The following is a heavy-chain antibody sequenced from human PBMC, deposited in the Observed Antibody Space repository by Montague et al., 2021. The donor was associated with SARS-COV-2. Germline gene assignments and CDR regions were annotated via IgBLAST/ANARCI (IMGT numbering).Heavy chain of an antibody. CDR2: INPKTGDT. CDR1: GYIFTGSY. V-gene: IGHV1-2*02. J-gene: IGHJ4*02. D-gene: IGHD5-12*01. CDR3: ARGALTSYSAYARPAFY. Sequence: SVKVSCKASGYIFTGSYIHWVRQAPGHGLEWMGWINPKTGDTNYGQKFQGRVAMTGDTSMNTAYMELRSLRSDDTAVYFCARGALTSYSAYARPAFYWGQGTLVTVSS.